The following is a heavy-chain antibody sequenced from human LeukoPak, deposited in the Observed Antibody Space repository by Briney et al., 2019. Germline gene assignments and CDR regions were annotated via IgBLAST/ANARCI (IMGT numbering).Heavy chain of an antibody. Sequence: SEALSLTCILSGGAITRYYWSGIPQPPGKGLEGIGRIYNHARVHYNPSLKRRATMSVDPSKNQVSLKVNSVTAADTAVYYCARESSSHYFYYYMDVWGKGATVTVSS. V-gene: IGHV4-4*07. J-gene: IGHJ6*03. CDR2: IYNHARV. D-gene: IGHD6-6*01. CDR1: GGAITRYY. CDR3: ARESSSHYFYYYMDV.